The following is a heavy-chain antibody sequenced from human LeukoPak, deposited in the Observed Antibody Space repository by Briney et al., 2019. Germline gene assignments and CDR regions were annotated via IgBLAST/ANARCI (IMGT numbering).Heavy chain of an antibody. CDR1: GFTFRNYA. CDR3: AKNPDYGDYLYAFDI. J-gene: IGHJ3*02. V-gene: IGHV3-23*01. Sequence: GGSLRLSCGASGFTFRNYAMTWVRQAPGKGLEWVSAIGDSGASTHYADSVKGRFTISRDNSKNTLYLQMNSLRAEDTAVYYCAKNPDYGDYLYAFDIWGQGTMVTVSS. D-gene: IGHD4-17*01. CDR2: IGDSGAST.